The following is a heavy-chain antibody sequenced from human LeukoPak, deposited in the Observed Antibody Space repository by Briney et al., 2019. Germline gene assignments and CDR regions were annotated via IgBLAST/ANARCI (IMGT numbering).Heavy chain of an antibody. CDR3: ARRRRDYCTSISCSDWYFDL. CDR1: GESLSGYY. V-gene: IGHV4-34*01. Sequence: SETLSLTCAVYGESLSGYYWSWIRQPPGKGLEWIGEINEGRSTTCNPPFKSRVAMLVDTSKNQFFLNLISVTAADTTVYYCARRRRDYCTSISCSDWYFDLWGRGTLVTVSP. J-gene: IGHJ2*01. D-gene: IGHD2-2*01. CDR2: INEGRST.